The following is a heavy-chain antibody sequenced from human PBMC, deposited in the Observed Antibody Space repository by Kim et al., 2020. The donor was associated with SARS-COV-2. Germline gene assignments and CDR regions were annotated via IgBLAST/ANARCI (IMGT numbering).Heavy chain of an antibody. J-gene: IGHJ6*02. CDR3: ARDGRPDYYGMDV. Sequence: NNAKKFQGEVTMTRDTSISTAYMELSRLRTDDTAVYYCARDGRPDYYGMDVWGQGTTVTVSS. V-gene: IGHV1-2*02.